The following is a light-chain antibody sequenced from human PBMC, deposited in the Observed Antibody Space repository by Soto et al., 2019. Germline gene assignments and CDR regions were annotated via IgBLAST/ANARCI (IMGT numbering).Light chain of an antibody. Sequence: ISMTQSPSSLSASVGDTVTITCRASQSISSHLNWYQQKPGKAPNLLMYTASNLQSGVPSRFSGSGSGTDFTLTISSLQPEDFATYYCQQSYSTPISFGQGTRVEIK. CDR3: QQSYSTPIS. V-gene: IGKV1-39*01. J-gene: IGKJ5*01. CDR1: QSISSH. CDR2: TAS.